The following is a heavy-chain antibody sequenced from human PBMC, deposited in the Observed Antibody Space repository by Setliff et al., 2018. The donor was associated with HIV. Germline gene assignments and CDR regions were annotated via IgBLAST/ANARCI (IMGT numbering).Heavy chain of an antibody. D-gene: IGHD6-13*01. CDR2: INHRGST. J-gene: IGHJ4*02. Sequence: SETLSLTCTVPGGSISSYYWSWIRQPAGKGLEWIGEINHRGSTNYNPSLKSRVTISVDTSKNQFSLKLSSVTAADTAVYYCASAALQHLVQIFDYWGQGTLVTVSS. V-gene: IGHV4-34*01. CDR1: GGSISSYY. CDR3: ASAALQHLVQIFDY.